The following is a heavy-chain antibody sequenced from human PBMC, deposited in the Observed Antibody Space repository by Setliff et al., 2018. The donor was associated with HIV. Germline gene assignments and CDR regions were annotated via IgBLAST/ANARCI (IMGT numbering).Heavy chain of an antibody. CDR2: IFHRGGT. Sequence: PSETLSLTCSVSGSSISDHYWWAWVRQAPGKGLEYIGTIFHRGGTFNNPSLKSRVTMSVDTSKNQFSLKLSSVTAADTAVYYCARDGYSSSWYVISGSFDYWGQGILVTVSS. D-gene: IGHD6-13*01. J-gene: IGHJ4*02. CDR3: ARDGYSSSWYVISGSFDY. CDR1: GSSISDHYW. V-gene: IGHV4-38-2*02.